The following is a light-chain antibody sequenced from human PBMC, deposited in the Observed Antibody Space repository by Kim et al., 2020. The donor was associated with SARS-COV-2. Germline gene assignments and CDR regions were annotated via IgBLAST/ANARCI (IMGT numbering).Light chain of an antibody. J-gene: IGKJ4*01. CDR1: QSVSSSY. V-gene: IGKV3-20*01. CDR2: GAS. CDR3: QQYGNSPLT. Sequence: CPGERATLSCRASQSVSSSYLAWYQQKPGQTPRLLIYGASSRATDIPDRFSGSGSGTDFTLTISRLEAEDFAVYYCQQYGNSPLTFGGGTKVDIK.